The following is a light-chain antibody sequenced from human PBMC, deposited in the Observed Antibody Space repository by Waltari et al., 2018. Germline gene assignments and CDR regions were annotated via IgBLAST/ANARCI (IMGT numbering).Light chain of an antibody. CDR2: EDD. Sequence: NFMLTQPHPVSESPGQAVTISCTRSSGSIASFYVQSCQQRPGSAPTTVIYEDDQRPSGVPDRFSGSIDSSSNSASLTISGLRTEDEAEYYCQSYDSSNVVFGGGTKLTVL. V-gene: IGLV6-57*04. CDR3: QSYDSSNVV. CDR1: SGSIASFY. J-gene: IGLJ2*01.